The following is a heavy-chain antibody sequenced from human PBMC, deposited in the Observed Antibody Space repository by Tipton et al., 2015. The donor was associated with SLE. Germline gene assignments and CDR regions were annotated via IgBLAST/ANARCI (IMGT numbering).Heavy chain of an antibody. J-gene: IGHJ4*02. V-gene: IGHV3-23*01. CDR3: AKDADVDTCGLFDY. D-gene: IGHD3-16*01. CDR2: ISGSGGET. CDR1: GFIFSDYA. Sequence: SLRLSCAASGFIFSDYAMSWVRQAPGKGLELVSSISGSGGETHYADSVKGRFTISRDRSKNTLYLQMSSLRADDTAVYFCAKDADVDTCGLFDYWGQGALVTVSS.